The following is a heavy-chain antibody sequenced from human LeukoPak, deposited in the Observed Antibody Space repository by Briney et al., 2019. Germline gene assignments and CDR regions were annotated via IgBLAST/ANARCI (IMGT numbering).Heavy chain of an antibody. CDR2: INRDGSTT. J-gene: IGHJ4*02. CDR1: GFSLSSYS. D-gene: IGHD3-10*01. Sequence: GGSLRLSCAASGFSLSSYSMNWVRQAPGKGLVWVSRINRDGSTTNYADSVKGRFTVSRDNAKNTLNLQMNSLRAEDTAVYYCARDRKSGESSEIDFWGQGTLVTVSS. V-gene: IGHV3-74*01. CDR3: ARDRKSGESSEIDF.